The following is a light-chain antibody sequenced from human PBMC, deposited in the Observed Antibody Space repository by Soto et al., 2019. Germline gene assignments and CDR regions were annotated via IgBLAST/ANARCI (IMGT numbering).Light chain of an antibody. V-gene: IGLV3-21*02. J-gene: IGLJ2*01. CDR2: DDS. CDR3: QVWDSSSDHVV. Sequence: SYELTQPPSVSVAPGQTARIICVGNNIGSKSVHWYQQKPGQAPVLVVYDDSDRPSGILERFSGSNSGNTATLTISRVEAGDEADYYCQVWDSSSDHVVFGGGTKLTVL. CDR1: NIGSKS.